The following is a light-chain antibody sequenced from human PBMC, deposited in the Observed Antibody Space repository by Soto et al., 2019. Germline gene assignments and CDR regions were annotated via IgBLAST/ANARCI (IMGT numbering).Light chain of an antibody. CDR3: SSYTSTTTLYV. CDR1: SSDVGIYNY. J-gene: IGLJ1*01. Sequence: QSALTQPVSVSGSPGQSITISCTGTSSDVGIYNYVSWYQHHPGKAPKLIIFDVTKRPSGTSSRFSGAKSGDTASLTISGLQAEDEADYYCSSYTSTTTLYVFGTGTKLTVL. V-gene: IGLV2-14*03. CDR2: DVT.